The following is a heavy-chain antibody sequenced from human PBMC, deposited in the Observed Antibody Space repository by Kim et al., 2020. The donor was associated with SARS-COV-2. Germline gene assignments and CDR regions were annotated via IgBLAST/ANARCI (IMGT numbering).Heavy chain of an antibody. CDR3: ATETKWLSRDFDY. J-gene: IGHJ4*02. CDR1: GFTFSSYG. D-gene: IGHD3-22*01. CDR2: ISYDGSNK. V-gene: IGHV3-30*03. Sequence: GGSLRLSCAASGFTFSSYGMHWVRQAPGKGLEWVAVISYDGSNKYYADSVKGRFTISRDNSKNTLYLQMNSLRAEDTAVYYCATETKWLSRDFDYWGQGTLVTVSS.